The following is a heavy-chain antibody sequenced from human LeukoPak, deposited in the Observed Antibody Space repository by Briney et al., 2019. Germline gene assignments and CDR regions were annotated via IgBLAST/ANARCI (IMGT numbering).Heavy chain of an antibody. V-gene: IGHV3-21*06. CDR1: GFTFSSYS. CDR2: ISSSSRAI. CDR3: ARDLLEAPSFLEWLPQYYFDY. Sequence: PGGSLRLSCAVSGFTFSSYSMNWVRQAPGQGLEWVSSISSSSRAIYYADSVKGRFSISRDNAKNSLYLPMNSLRAEDTAVYYCARDLLEAPSFLEWLPQYYFDYWGQGTLVTVSS. J-gene: IGHJ4*02. D-gene: IGHD3-3*01.